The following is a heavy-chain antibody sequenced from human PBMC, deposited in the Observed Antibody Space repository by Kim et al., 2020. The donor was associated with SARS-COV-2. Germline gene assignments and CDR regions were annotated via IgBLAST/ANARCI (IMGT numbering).Heavy chain of an antibody. CDR1: GYTFTSYA. CDR2: INAGNGNT. Sequence: ASVKVSCKASGYTFTSYAMHWVRQAPGQRLEWMGWINAGNGNTKYSQKFQGRVTITRDTSASTAYMELSSLRSEDTAVYYCARGVDTAMAKYNWFDPWGQGTLVTVSS. J-gene: IGHJ5*02. V-gene: IGHV1-3*01. CDR3: ARGVDTAMAKYNWFDP. D-gene: IGHD5-18*01.